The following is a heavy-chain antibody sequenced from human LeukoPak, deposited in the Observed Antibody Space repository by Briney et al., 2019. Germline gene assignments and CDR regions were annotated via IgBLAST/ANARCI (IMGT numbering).Heavy chain of an antibody. CDR1: GGSISSYY. CDR3: ARGYSSSWYYY. CDR2: IYYSGST. Sequence: SETLSLTCTVSGGSISSYYWSWIRLPPGKGLEWIGYIYYSGSTNYNPSLKSRVTISVDTSKNQFSLKLSSVTAADTAVYYCARGYSSSWYYYWGQGTLVTVSS. V-gene: IGHV4-59*08. D-gene: IGHD6-13*01. J-gene: IGHJ4*02.